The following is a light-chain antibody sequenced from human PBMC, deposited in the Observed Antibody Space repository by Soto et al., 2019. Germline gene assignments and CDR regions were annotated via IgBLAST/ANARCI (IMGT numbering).Light chain of an antibody. V-gene: IGLV2-14*01. J-gene: IGLJ2*01. CDR3: SSRTGTLTVV. CDR2: EVT. Sequence: QSVLTQPASVSGSPGQSITISCTGTSNDVGGNNLVSWYQQYPGKAPKLIISEVTNRPSGVSNRFSGSKSGNTASLSISGLQAEDEADYYCSSRTGTLTVVFGGGTKVTV. CDR1: SNDVGGNNL.